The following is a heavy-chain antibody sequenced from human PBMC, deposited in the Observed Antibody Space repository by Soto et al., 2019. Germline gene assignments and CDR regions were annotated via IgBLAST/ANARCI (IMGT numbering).Heavy chain of an antibody. CDR1: GGSISSGGYY. CDR2: IYYSGST. D-gene: IGHD3-10*01. J-gene: IGHJ4*02. CDR3: ASIVSSAHGEFSD. Sequence: QVQLQESGPGLVKPSQTLSLTCTVSGGSISSGGYYWSWIRQHPGKGLEWIGYIYYSGSTYYNPSLRGRVTIAVDPSKNQFSLELSSVTAADTAVYYCASIVSSAHGEFSDWGQGTLVTVSS. V-gene: IGHV4-31*03.